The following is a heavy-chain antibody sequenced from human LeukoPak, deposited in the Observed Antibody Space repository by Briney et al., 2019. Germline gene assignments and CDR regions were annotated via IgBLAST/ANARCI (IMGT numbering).Heavy chain of an antibody. Sequence: PSETLSLTCAVYGGSFSGYYWRSIRQPPGKGLAWIGEITHSGSTNDNPSLNSRVNISVDTSKNQFSLKLSSVTAADTAVYYCARAAIVVVPAAPYYYYMDVWGKGTTVTVSS. CDR2: ITHSGST. CDR1: GGSFSGYY. V-gene: IGHV4-34*01. J-gene: IGHJ6*03. CDR3: ARAAIVVVPAAPYYYYMDV. D-gene: IGHD2-2*01.